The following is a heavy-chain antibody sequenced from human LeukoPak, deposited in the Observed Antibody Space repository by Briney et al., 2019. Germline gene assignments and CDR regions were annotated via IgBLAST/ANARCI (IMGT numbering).Heavy chain of an antibody. CDR1: GYTFTTYG. CDR2: ISVYNGDT. V-gene: IGHV1-18*01. CDR3: ARDRRTSSAGYDYMDV. Sequence: GASVKVSCKASGYTFTTYGISWVRQAPGQGLEWMGWISVYNGDTNYAQNLQGRVTMTTDTSTSTAYMELRSLRSDDTAVYYCARDRRTSSAGYDYMDVWGKGTTVTVSS. J-gene: IGHJ6*03. D-gene: IGHD6-25*01.